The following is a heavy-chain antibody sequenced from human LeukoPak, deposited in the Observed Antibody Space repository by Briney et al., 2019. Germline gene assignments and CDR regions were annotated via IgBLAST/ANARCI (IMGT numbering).Heavy chain of an antibody. D-gene: IGHD6-6*01. CDR2: ISDDGSNK. Sequence: GGSVRLSCAASGFSFSNYSLLWVRQAPGKGREGVALISDDGSNKYYADSVKGRFTLSRDNAKNTLYLQMSSLRSEDTAVYYCARTYGSSADAFDIWGQGTMVTVSS. CDR1: GFSFSNYS. V-gene: IGHV3-30*04. CDR3: ARTYGSSADAFDI. J-gene: IGHJ3*02.